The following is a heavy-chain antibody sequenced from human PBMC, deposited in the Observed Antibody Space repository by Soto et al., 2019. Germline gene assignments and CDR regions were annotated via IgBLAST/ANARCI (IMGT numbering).Heavy chain of an antibody. V-gene: IGHV3-30*18. CDR1: GFTFSSYG. J-gene: IGHJ5*02. CDR3: AKDKYRYSSSPSDP. CDR2: ISYDGSNK. Sequence: LRLSCAASGFTFSSYGMHWVRQAPGKGLEWVAVISYDGSNKYYADSVKGRFTISRDNSRNTLYLQMNSLRAEDTAVYYCAKDKYRYSSSPSDPWGQGTLVTVSS. D-gene: IGHD6-13*01.